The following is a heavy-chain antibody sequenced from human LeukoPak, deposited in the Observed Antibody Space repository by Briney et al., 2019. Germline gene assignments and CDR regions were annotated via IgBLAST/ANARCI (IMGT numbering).Heavy chain of an antibody. V-gene: IGHV3-74*01. CDR2: INSDGSTT. D-gene: IGHD6-19*01. CDR1: GFTFSGYW. Sequence: PGGSLRLSCAASGFTFSGYWMHWVRQAPGKGLVWVSRINSDGSTTSYADSVMGRFTISRDNAKNTLYLQMNSLRAEDTAVYYCARVIYSGWQGELSDWGQGTLFTVSS. J-gene: IGHJ4*02. CDR3: ARVIYSGWQGELSD.